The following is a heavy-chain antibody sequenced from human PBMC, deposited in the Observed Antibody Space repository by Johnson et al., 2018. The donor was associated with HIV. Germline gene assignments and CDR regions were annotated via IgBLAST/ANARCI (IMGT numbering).Heavy chain of an antibody. V-gene: IGHV3-20*04. J-gene: IGHJ3*02. Sequence: VQLVESGGGVVQPGGSLRLSCAASGFIFSSYGMSWVRQAPGKGLEWVSGINLNGGSTGYADSVKGRFTISRDNAKNSLYLQINSLRAEDTAVYYCARIQYNFWSDPDAFDIWGQGTIVIVSS. CDR2: INLNGGST. D-gene: IGHD3-3*01. CDR3: ARIQYNFWSDPDAFDI. CDR1: GFIFSSYG.